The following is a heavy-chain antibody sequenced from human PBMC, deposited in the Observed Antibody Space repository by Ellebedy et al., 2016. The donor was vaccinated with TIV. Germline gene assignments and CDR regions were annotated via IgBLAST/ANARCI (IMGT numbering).Heavy chain of an antibody. CDR2: INPNSGGT. D-gene: IGHD1-26*01. CDR3: ARDGGSYSDFDY. CDR1: GYTFTGYY. V-gene: IGHV1-2*04. Sequence: AASVKVSCKASGYTFTGYYMPWVRQAPGQGLEWMGWINPNSGGTNYAQKFQGWVTMTRDTSISTAYMELSRLRSDDTAVYYGARDGGSYSDFDYWGQGTLVTVSS. J-gene: IGHJ4*02.